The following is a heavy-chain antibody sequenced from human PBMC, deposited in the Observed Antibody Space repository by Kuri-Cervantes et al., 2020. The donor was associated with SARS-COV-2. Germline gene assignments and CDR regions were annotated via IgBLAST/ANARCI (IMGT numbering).Heavy chain of an antibody. Sequence: LSLTCAACGFTFSSYDMHWVRQATGKGLEWVSAIGTAGDTYYPGSVKGQFTISRENAKNSLYLQMNSLRAGDTAVYYCARDPDDILTGPFDYWGQGTLVTVSS. CDR3: ARDPDDILTGPFDY. CDR2: IGTAGDT. CDR1: GFTFSSYD. D-gene: IGHD3-9*01. V-gene: IGHV3-13*03. J-gene: IGHJ4*02.